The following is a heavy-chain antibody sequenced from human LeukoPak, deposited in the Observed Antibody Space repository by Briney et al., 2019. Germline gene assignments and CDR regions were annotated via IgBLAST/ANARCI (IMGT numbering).Heavy chain of an antibody. Sequence: SVKVSCKASGYTFTSYAISWVRQAPGQGLEWMGGIIPIFGTANYAQKFQGRVTITADESTSTAYMELSSLRSEDTAVYYCARVPYSGSYYRDYWGQGTLVTVSS. CDR1: GYTFTSYA. D-gene: IGHD1-26*01. V-gene: IGHV1-69*13. CDR3: ARVPYSGSYYRDY. J-gene: IGHJ4*02. CDR2: IIPIFGTA.